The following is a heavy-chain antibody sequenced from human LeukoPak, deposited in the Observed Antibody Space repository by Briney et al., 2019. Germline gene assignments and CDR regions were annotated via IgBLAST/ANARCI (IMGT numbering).Heavy chain of an antibody. V-gene: IGHV4-61*02. CDR2: IYTRGRI. Sequence: TSETLSLTCTVSGGSINSGTYYWSWIRQPAGKGLEWIGRIYTRGRINYNPSLKSRVAISVDTSKNQFSLKLSSVTAADTAVYYCAREGSGYSLFDYWGQGTLVTVSS. CDR1: GGSINSGTYY. D-gene: IGHD3-22*01. J-gene: IGHJ4*02. CDR3: AREGSGYSLFDY.